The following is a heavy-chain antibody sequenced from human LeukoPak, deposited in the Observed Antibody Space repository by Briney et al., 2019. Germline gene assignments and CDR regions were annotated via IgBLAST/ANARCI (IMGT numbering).Heavy chain of an antibody. CDR2: INPNSGGT. D-gene: IGHD6-19*01. CDR1: GYTFTGYY. V-gene: IGHV1-2*02. CDR3: ATDQYSSGWYYYFDY. J-gene: IGHJ4*02. Sequence: ASVKVSCKASGYTFTGYYMHWVRQAPGQGLEWMGWINPNSGGTNYAQKFQGRVTMTRDTSISTAYMELSSLRSEDTAVYYCATDQYSSGWYYYFDYWGQGTLVTVSS.